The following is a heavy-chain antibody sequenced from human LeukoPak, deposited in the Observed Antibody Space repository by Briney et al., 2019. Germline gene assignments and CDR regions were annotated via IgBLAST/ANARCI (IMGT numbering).Heavy chain of an antibody. CDR2: IYYSGST. D-gene: IGHD3-22*01. CDR3: AGENGDGSVGFDF. Sequence: SETLSLTCTVSGGSIRSYYWSWIRQPPGKGLEWVGYIYYSGSTNYNPSLKSRVTISVDTSMNQFSLKLNSVTAADTAVYYCAGENGDGSVGFDFWGQGTLVTVSS. CDR1: GGSIRSYY. J-gene: IGHJ4*02. V-gene: IGHV4-59*01.